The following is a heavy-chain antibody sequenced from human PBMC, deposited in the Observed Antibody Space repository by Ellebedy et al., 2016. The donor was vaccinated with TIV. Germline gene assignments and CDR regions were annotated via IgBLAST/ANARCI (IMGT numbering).Heavy chain of an antibody. CDR3: ANSNGPLTFGGVIVMSEGYYFDY. V-gene: IGHV3-23*01. CDR1: GFTFSSYA. D-gene: IGHD3-16*02. Sequence: GGSLRLSXAASGFTFSSYAMSWVRQAPGKGLEWVSAISGSGGSTYYADSVKGRFTISRDNSKNTLYLQMNSLRAEDTAVYYCANSNGPLTFGGVIVMSEGYYFDYWGQGTLVTVSS. J-gene: IGHJ4*02. CDR2: ISGSGGST.